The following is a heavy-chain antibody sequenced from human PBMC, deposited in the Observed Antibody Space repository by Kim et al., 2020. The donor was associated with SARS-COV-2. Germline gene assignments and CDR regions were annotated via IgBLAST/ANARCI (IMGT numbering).Heavy chain of an antibody. J-gene: IGHJ3*02. CDR1: GFTFSSYS. D-gene: IGHD5-18*01. CDR2: ISSSSTI. Sequence: GGSLRLSCAASGFTFSSYSMNWVRQAPGKGLEWVSYISSSSTIYYADSVKGRFTISRDNAKNSLYLQMNSLRAEDTAVYYCARDTAMVTGAFDIWGQGTMVTVSS. V-gene: IGHV3-48*04. CDR3: ARDTAMVTGAFDI.